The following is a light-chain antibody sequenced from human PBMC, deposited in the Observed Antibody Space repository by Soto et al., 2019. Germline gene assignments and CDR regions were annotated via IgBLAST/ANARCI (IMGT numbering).Light chain of an antibody. V-gene: IGKV3-20*01. CDR2: GAS. Sequence: EIVLTQSPGTLSLSPGERATLSCRASQSVSSNYLAWYQQKPGQAPRLLIYGASSRATGIPDRFSGSGSGTDFTLTISTLEPEGVAVYYCQQYCSSPWTFGQGTKVEIK. CDR3: QQYCSSPWT. CDR1: QSVSSNY. J-gene: IGKJ1*01.